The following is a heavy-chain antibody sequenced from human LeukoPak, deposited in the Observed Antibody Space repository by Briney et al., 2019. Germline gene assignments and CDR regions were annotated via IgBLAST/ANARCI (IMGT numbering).Heavy chain of an antibody. CDR3: ARGGITMVRGVIHWFDP. D-gene: IGHD3-10*01. Sequence: SETLSLTCAVYGGSLIGYYCSWIRQPPGKGLEWIGEINHSGSTNYNPSLKSRVTISVDTSKNQFSLKLSSVTAADTAVYYCARGGITMVRGVIHWFDPWGQGTLVTVSS. J-gene: IGHJ5*02. V-gene: IGHV4-34*01. CDR1: GGSLIGYY. CDR2: INHSGST.